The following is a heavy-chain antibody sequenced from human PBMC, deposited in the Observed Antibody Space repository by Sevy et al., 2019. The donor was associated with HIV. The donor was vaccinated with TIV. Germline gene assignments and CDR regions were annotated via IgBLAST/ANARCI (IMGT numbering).Heavy chain of an antibody. J-gene: IGHJ4*02. CDR2: ISYIWST. CDR3: VRDRIAAAGGYFDN. V-gene: IGHV4-61*01. D-gene: IGHD6-13*01. Sequence: SEALSLTCTVSGGSLSSGSYYWSWIRQPPGKGLEWIGYISYIWSTNYNPSLKRRVTISVDTSKNQLSLRLTSVTAADTAVYYCVRDRIAAAGGYFDNWGQGTLVTVSS. CDR1: GGSLSSGSYY.